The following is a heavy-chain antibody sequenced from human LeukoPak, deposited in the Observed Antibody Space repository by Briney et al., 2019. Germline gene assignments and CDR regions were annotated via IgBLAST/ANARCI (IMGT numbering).Heavy chain of an antibody. V-gene: IGHV3-23*01. J-gene: IGHJ4*02. CDR3: ARSAAGTYY. D-gene: IGHD1-1*01. CDR2: LSGSGGNT. CDR1: GFTFSNYA. Sequence: PGGSLRLSCAASGFTFSNYAMSWVRQAPGKGLEWVSGLSGSGGNTDYADSVKGRFTISRDNAKNSLYLQMNSLRAEDTAVYYCARSAAGTYYWGQGTLVTVSS.